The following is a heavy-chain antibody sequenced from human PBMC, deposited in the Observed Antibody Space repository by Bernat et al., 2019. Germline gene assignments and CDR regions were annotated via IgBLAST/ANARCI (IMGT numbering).Heavy chain of an antibody. CDR2: IGTAGDT. CDR3: ARGGFYGSGYYGYYYYGMDV. Sequence: EVQLVESGGGLVQPGGSLRLSCAASGFTFSSYDMHWVRQATGKGLEWVSAIGTAGDTYYPGSVKGRFTISRENAKNSLYLQMNSLRAGDTAVYYCARGGFYGSGYYGYYYYGMDVWGQGTTVTVSS. J-gene: IGHJ6*02. CDR1: GFTFSSYD. V-gene: IGHV3-13*04. D-gene: IGHD3-22*01.